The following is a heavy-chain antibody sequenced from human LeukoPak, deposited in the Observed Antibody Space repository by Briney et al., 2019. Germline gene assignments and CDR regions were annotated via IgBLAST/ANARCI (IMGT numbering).Heavy chain of an antibody. CDR1: GFTFSSYW. D-gene: IGHD6-13*01. V-gene: IGHV3-7*01. J-gene: IGHJ4*02. CDR3: ARVGGSSSCPDY. CDR2: IKQDGSET. Sequence: PGGSLRLSCAASGFTFSSYWMSWVRQAPGKGVEWVANIKQDGSETYYVDSVKGRFTISRDNAKNLLYLEMNSLRAEDTALYYCARVGGSSSCPDYWGQGTLVTVSS.